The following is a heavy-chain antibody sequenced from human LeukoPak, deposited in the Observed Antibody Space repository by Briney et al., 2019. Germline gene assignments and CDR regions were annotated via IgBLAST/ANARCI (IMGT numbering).Heavy chain of an antibody. CDR1: GFTFSSYG. D-gene: IGHD4-17*01. J-gene: IGHJ5*02. Sequence: PGGSLRLSCAASGFTFSSYGMHWVRQAPGKGLEWVAFIRDDGSNKYYADSVKGRFTISRDNSKNTLYLQMNSLRAEDTAVYYCAKDPYGDYGNWFDPWGQGTLVTVSS. V-gene: IGHV3-30*02. CDR3: AKDPYGDYGNWFDP. CDR2: IRDDGSNK.